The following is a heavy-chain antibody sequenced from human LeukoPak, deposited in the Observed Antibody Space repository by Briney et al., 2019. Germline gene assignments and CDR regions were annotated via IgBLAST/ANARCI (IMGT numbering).Heavy chain of an antibody. J-gene: IGHJ3*02. D-gene: IGHD4-23*01. Sequence: GGSLRLSCTASGFTFRSYWMGWIRQAPGKGLEWVAFISYDGCNKYYADSVKGRFTISRGNSKNTLYLQMNSLRAEDTAVYYRARVRWYAFDIWGQGTMVTVSS. CDR1: GFTFRSYW. CDR3: ARVRWYAFDI. CDR2: ISYDGCNK. V-gene: IGHV3-30*03.